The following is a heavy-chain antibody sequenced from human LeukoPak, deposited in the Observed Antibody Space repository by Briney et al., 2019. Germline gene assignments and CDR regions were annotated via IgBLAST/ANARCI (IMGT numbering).Heavy chain of an antibody. CDR3: ARGGYYDSSGYYHFDY. CDR2: ITAGGGTT. V-gene: IGHV3-23*01. Sequence: GGSLRLSCAASGFTFSSNAMTWVRQAPGTGLECVSAITAGGGTTYYADSVKGRFTISRDNSKNTLYLQMNSLRAEDTAVYYCARGGYYDSSGYYHFDYWGQGTLVTVSS. CDR1: GFTFSSNA. D-gene: IGHD3-22*01. J-gene: IGHJ4*02.